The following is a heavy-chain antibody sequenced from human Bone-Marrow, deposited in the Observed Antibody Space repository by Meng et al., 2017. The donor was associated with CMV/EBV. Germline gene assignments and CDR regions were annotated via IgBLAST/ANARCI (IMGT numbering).Heavy chain of an antibody. V-gene: IGHV1-69*04. Sequence: SVMVSCKASGGTFSSYATSWVRQAPGQGLEWMGRIIPILGIANYAQKFQGRVTITADKSTSTAYMELSSLRSEDTAVYYGARKTYYDSSGYHDYWGQGTLVTVSS. CDR2: IIPILGIA. CDR1: GGTFSSYA. CDR3: ARKTYYDSSGYHDY. J-gene: IGHJ4*02. D-gene: IGHD3-22*01.